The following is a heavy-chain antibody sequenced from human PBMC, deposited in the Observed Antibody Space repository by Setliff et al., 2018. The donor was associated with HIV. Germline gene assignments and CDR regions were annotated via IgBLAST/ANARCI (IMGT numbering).Heavy chain of an antibody. J-gene: IGHJ4*02. CDR3: AKLQEGHVYSHYDS. CDR2: ISGSGSTT. D-gene: IGHD2-21*01. V-gene: IGHV3-23*01. CDR1: GFTFTSYA. Sequence: GGSLRLSCAASGFTFTSYAMNWVRQAPGKGLEWVSSISGSGSTTYYADSVKGRLTISRDNSPNALYLHMNSLRAEDTAVYYCAKLQEGHVYSHYDSWGQGTLVTVSS.